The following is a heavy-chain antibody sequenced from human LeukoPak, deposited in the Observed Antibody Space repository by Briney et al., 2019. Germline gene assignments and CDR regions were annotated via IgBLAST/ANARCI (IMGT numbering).Heavy chain of an antibody. CDR2: IIPIFGTA. CDR3: AKDIAVADDY. CDR1: GGTFSSYA. V-gene: IGHV1-69*05. Sequence: SVKVSCKASGGTFSSYAISWVRQAPGQGLEWMGGIIPIFGTANYAQKFQGRVTMTRDTSTSTVYMELSSLRSEDTAVYYCAKDIAVADDYWGQGTLVTVSS. J-gene: IGHJ4*02. D-gene: IGHD6-19*01.